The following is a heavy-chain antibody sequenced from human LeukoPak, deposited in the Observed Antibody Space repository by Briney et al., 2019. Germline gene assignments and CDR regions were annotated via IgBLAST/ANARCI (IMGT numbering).Heavy chain of an antibody. J-gene: IGHJ4*02. V-gene: IGHV3-48*04. D-gene: IGHD3-3*01. Sequence: PGGSLRLSCAASGFTFSSYSMNWVRQAPGKGLEWVSYISSSSSTIYYADSVKGRFTISRDNAKNSLYLQMNSLRAEDTAVYYCARVSRVNFWSGYREPFDYWGQGTLVTVSS. CDR3: ARVSRVNFWSGYREPFDY. CDR2: ISSSSSTI. CDR1: GFTFSSYS.